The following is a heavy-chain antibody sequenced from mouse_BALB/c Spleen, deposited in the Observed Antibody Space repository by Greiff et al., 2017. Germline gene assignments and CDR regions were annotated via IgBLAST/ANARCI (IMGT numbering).Heavy chain of an antibody. CDR3: ARGLGITTGAWFAY. V-gene: IGHV5-6-5*01. Sequence: EVKLVESGGGLVKPGGSLKLSCAASGFTFSSYAMPWVRQTPEKRLEWVASISSGGSTYYPDSVKGRFTISRDNARNILYLQMSSLRSEDTAMYYCARGLGITTGAWFAYWGQGTLVTVSA. D-gene: IGHD2-4*01. CDR2: ISSGGST. J-gene: IGHJ3*01. CDR1: GFTFSSYA.